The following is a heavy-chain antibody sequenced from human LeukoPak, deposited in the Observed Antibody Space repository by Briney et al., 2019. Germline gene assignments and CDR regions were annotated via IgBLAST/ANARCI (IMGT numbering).Heavy chain of an antibody. J-gene: IGHJ4*02. Sequence: GGSVKVSCKASGYTFTSYGISWVRQAPGQGLEWMGWISAYNGNTNYAQKLQGRVTMTTDTSTSTAYMELRSLRSDDTAVYYCARDREYSSSSRVDYWGQGTLVTVSS. CDR2: ISAYNGNT. CDR1: GYTFTSYG. CDR3: ARDREYSSSSRVDY. D-gene: IGHD6-6*01. V-gene: IGHV1-18*01.